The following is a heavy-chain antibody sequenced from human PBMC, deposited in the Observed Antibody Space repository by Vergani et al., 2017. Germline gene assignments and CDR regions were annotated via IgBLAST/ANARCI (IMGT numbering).Heavy chain of an antibody. CDR3: ASGFQLPRYYMDV. CDR1: GGSFSGYY. V-gene: IGHV4-34*01. J-gene: IGHJ6*03. Sequence: QVQLQQWGAGLLKPSETLSLTCAVYGGSFSGYYWSWIRQPPGKGLEWIGEINHSGSTNYNPSLKSRVTISVDTSKNQFSLKLSSVTAADTAVYYWASGFQLPRYYMDVWGKGTTVTVSS. D-gene: IGHD2-2*01. CDR2: INHSGST.